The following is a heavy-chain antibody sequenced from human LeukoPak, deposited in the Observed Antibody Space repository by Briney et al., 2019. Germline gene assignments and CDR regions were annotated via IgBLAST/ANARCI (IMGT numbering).Heavy chain of an antibody. V-gene: IGHV6-1*01. CDR2: TYYRSRWFN. Sequence: SQTLSLTCAISGDSVSNNNAAWNWIRQSPSRGLEWLGRTYYRSRWFNDYAVSVKSRITINPDTSKNQFSLQLNSVTPEDTAVYYCARSLGGVAKGASDYWGQGTPVTVSS. D-gene: IGHD2-15*01. J-gene: IGHJ4*02. CDR1: GDSVSNNNAA. CDR3: ARSLGGVAKGASDY.